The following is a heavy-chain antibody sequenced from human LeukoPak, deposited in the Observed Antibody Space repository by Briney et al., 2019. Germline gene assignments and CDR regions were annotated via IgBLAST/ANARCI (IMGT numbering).Heavy chain of an antibody. CDR3: ARDGAYDDASGYRADF. CDR1: GFRFSDYY. Sequence: KPGGSLRLSCTASGFRFSDYYMNWFRQTPGKGPEWLSYISHSGATVQYAGSVRGRFTVSRDNHKNTLYLQMTSLRVEDTAVYYCARDGAYDDASGYRADFWGQGTLVTVSS. J-gene: IGHJ4*02. CDR2: ISHSGATV. V-gene: IGHV3-11*01. D-gene: IGHD3-22*01.